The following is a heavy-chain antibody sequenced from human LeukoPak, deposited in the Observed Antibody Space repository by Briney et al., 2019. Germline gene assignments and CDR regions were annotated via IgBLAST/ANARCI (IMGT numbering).Heavy chain of an antibody. CDR3: ATPTGYSSSPRGVDYGMDV. V-gene: IGHV5-51*01. CDR1: GYSFATYW. J-gene: IGHJ6*02. D-gene: IGHD6-13*01. Sequence: GESLKISCKVSGYSFATYWIGWVRQMPGKGLEWMGIIYPDDSDTRYSPSFQGQVTISADKSISTAYLQWSSLKASDTAMYYCATPTGYSSSPRGVDYGMDVWGQGTTVTVSS. CDR2: IYPDDSDT.